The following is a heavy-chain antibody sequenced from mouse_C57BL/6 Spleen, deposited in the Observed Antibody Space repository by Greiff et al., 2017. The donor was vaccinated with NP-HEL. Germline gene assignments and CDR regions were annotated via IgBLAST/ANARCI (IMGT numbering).Heavy chain of an antibody. V-gene: IGHV2-2*01. J-gene: IGHJ4*01. D-gene: IGHD2-4*01. CDR1: GFSLTSYG. CDR2: IWSGGST. Sequence: VQLQESGPGLVQPSQSLSITCTVSGFSLTSYGVHWVRQSPGKGLEWLGVIWSGGSTDYNAAFISRLSISKDNSKSQVFFKMNSLQADDTAIYYCARDYGEGLYAMDYWGQGTSVTVSS. CDR3: ARDYGEGLYAMDY.